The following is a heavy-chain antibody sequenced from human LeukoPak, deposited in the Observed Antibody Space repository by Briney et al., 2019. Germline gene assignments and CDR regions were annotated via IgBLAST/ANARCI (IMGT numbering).Heavy chain of an antibody. CDR2: IYYSGST. CDR3: AINGLGYYDILTPEPRFDY. V-gene: IGHV4-59*01. J-gene: IGHJ4*02. CDR1: GGSISSYY. Sequence: PSETLSLTCTVSGGSISSYYWSWIRQPPGKGLEWIGYIYYSGSTNYNPSLKSRVTISVDTSKNQFSLKLSSVTAADTAVYYCAINGLGYYDILTPEPRFDYWGQGTLVTVSS. D-gene: IGHD3-9*01.